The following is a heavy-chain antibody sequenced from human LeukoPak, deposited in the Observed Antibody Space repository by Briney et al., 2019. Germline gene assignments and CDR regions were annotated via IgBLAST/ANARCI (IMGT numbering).Heavy chain of an antibody. Sequence: PSETLSLTCAVYGGSFSGYYWSWIRQPPGRGLEGIGGINHSGSTNYNPSPKSRVTISVDTSKNQFSLKLSSVTAADTAVYYCARGGAAAGTIWFDHWGQGTLVTVSS. V-gene: IGHV4-34*01. CDR1: GGSFSGYY. CDR3: ARGGAAAGTIWFDH. D-gene: IGHD6-13*01. CDR2: INHSGST. J-gene: IGHJ5*02.